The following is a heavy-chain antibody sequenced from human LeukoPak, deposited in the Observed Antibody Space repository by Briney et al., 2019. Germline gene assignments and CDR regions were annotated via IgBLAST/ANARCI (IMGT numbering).Heavy chain of an antibody. J-gene: IGHJ4*02. Sequence: EASLKVSCKASGYTFTSCDINCVRQATGQGLEWMGWMNPNSGNTGNGQSFQGRITMTRDISIGTAYMELSNLTSEDTAIYYCTRGSSGRRDNWGQGTLVTVSA. D-gene: IGHD6-19*01. CDR3: TRGSSGRRDN. CDR1: GYTFTSCD. CDR2: MNPNSGNT. V-gene: IGHV1-8*01.